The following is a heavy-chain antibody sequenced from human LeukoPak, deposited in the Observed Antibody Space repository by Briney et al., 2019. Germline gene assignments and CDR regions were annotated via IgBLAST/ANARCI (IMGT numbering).Heavy chain of an antibody. Sequence: GGSLRLSCAASGFTFSDTWMHWVRQAPGKGLVWVSRIRSDGSDTRYAESVKGRFTISRDSAKNTLYLQMSSLRAVDTAVYYCAKDASTTLTTGWYFDVWGRGTLVTVSS. CDR3: AKDASTTLTTGWYFDV. J-gene: IGHJ2*01. D-gene: IGHD4-11*01. V-gene: IGHV3-74*01. CDR2: IRSDGSDT. CDR1: GFTFSDTW.